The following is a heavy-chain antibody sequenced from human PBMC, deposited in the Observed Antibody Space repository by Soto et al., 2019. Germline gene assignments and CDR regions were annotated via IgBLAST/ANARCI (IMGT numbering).Heavy chain of an antibody. J-gene: IGHJ6*02. V-gene: IGHV3-21*01. CDR2: ISSSSSYI. Sequence: GGSLRLSCAASGFTFSSYSMNWVRQAPGKGLEWVSSISSSSSYIYYADSVKGRFTISRDNAKNSLYLQMNSLRAEDTAVYYCARDRIAARFGYYYYYGMDVWGQGTTVTVSS. D-gene: IGHD6-6*01. CDR3: ARDRIAARFGYYYYYGMDV. CDR1: GFTFSSYS.